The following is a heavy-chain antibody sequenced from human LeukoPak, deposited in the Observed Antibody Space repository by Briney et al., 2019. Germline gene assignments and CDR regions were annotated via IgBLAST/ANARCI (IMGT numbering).Heavy chain of an antibody. V-gene: IGHV3-33*03. J-gene: IGHJ4*02. CDR3: VRGTGGSVVFDL. D-gene: IGHD2-8*02. CDR2: VWYDGTRT. CDR1: GFTLSSSG. Sequence: PGGSLRLSCAASGFTLSSSGMHWVRQAPGKGLEWVAVVWYDGTRTYYADSVAGRFIISRDNSKNSLYLQMHGLRDEDTALYFCVRGTGGSVVFDLWGQGTLVSVSS.